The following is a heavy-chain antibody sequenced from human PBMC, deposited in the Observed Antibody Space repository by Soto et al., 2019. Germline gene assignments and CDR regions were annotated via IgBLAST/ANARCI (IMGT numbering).Heavy chain of an antibody. J-gene: IGHJ4*02. Sequence: QVQLKQWGAGFLKLSVPQSLTCAVYGGYFSGCYWTWFRQPPGKGLEWIGEINLSGSTNYNPSLKSRVTISVDTSKNQFSLKLSSVTAADTAVYYCARGGRIAADGTAYWGQGTLVTVSS. CDR3: ARGGRIAADGTAY. CDR2: INLSGST. V-gene: IGHV4-34*01. CDR1: GGYFSGCY. D-gene: IGHD6-13*01.